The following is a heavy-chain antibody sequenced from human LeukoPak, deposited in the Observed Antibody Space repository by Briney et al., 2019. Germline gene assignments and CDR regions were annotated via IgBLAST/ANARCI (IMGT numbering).Heavy chain of an antibody. CDR1: GGSFSGYY. J-gene: IGHJ5*02. Sequence: SSETLSLTCAVYGGSFSGYYWSWIRQPPGKGLEWIGEINHSGSTNYNPSLKSRVTISVDTSRNQFSLKLSSVTAADTAVYYCARGRNNWFDPWGQGTLVTVSS. CDR3: ARGRNNWFDP. V-gene: IGHV4-34*01. CDR2: INHSGST.